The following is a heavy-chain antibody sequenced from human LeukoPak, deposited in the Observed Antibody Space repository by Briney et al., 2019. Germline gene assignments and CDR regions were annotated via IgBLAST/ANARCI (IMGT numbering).Heavy chain of an antibody. CDR3: ARLGLRSPNY. V-gene: IGHV4-39*01. CDR2: IYYSGST. CDR1: GGSICSCY. J-gene: IGHJ4*02. D-gene: IGHD4-17*01. Sequence: SETLSLTCTVSGGSICSCYWGWIRQPPGKGLEWIGSIYYSGSTYYNPSLKSRVTISVDTSKNQFSLKLSSVTAADTAVYYCARLGLRSPNYWGQGTLVTVSS.